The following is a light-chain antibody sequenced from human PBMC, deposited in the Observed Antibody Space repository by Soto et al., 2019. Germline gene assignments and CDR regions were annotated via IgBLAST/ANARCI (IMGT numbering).Light chain of an antibody. CDR2: GAS. V-gene: IGKV3-15*01. J-gene: IGKJ5*01. Sequence: EIVLTQSPGTLSLSPGERGTHSWRASQSVSSNLAWYQQKPGQAPRLLIYGASTRATGIPARFSGSGSGTEFTLTISSLQSEDFAVYYCQQYNNWPPITFGQGTRLEIK. CDR1: QSVSSN. CDR3: QQYNNWPPIT.